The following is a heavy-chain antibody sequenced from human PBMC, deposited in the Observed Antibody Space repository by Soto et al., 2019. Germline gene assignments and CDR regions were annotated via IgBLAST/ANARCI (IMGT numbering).Heavy chain of an antibody. V-gene: IGHV4-31*03. J-gene: IGHJ4*02. D-gene: IGHD3-22*01. CDR2: IYYSGST. CDR1: GGSISSGGYY. Sequence: SETLSLTCTVSGGSISSGGYYWSWIRQHPGKGLEWIGYIYYSGSTYYNPSLKGRVTISVDTSKNQFSLKLSSVTAADTAVYYCARVPRDYYYDSSGYYCYFDYWGQGTLVTVSS. CDR3: ARVPRDYYYDSSGYYCYFDY.